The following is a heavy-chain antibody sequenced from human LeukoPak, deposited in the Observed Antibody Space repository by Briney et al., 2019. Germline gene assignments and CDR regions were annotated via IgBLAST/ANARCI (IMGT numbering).Heavy chain of an antibody. CDR2: IYYSGST. V-gene: IGHV4-31*03. Sequence: PSETLSLTCTVSGGSISSGGYYWSWIRQHPGKGLEWIGYIYYSGSTYYNPSLKSRVTISVDTSKNQFSLKLSSVTAADTAVYYCVGGTYYGGDYWGQGTLVTVSS. J-gene: IGHJ4*02. D-gene: IGHD1-26*01. CDR3: VGGTYYGGDY. CDR1: GGSISSGGYY.